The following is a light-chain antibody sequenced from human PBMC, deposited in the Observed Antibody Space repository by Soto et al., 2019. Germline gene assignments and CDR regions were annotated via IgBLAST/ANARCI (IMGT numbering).Light chain of an antibody. Sequence: QSVLSQPPSVSGAPEQRVTISCTGSSSNIGAGYDAHWFQQVPGTAPKLLIYGSTNRPSGVPDRFSGSKSVTSASLAITGLQAEDEADYYFQSDDSSLGGNYVFGTGTKVTVL. CDR3: QSDDSSLGGNYV. V-gene: IGLV1-40*01. CDR2: GST. CDR1: SSNIGAGYD. J-gene: IGLJ1*01.